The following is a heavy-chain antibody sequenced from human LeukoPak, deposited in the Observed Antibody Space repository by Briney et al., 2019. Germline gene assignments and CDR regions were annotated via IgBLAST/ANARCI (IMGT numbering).Heavy chain of an antibody. V-gene: IGHV3-30*18. J-gene: IGHJ4*02. CDR2: ISYDENIK. D-gene: IGHD3-9*01. Sequence: GGSLRLSCAASGFTFSDYGMHWVRQAPGKGLEWVAVISYDENIKKYRDSVKGRFTISRDNSKNTLFLQMNSLRVEDTAVYYCAKDDDISIGPFDYWGQGLLVTVSS. CDR3: AKDDDISIGPFDY. CDR1: GFTFSDYG.